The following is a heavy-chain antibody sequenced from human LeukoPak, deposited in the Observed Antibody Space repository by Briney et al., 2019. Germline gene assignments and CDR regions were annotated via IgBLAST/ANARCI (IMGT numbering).Heavy chain of an antibody. CDR1: GFAFSSYS. Sequence: GRSLRLSCEAAGFAFSSYSMHWVRQAPGKGLEWVAAIWPDGSNKYYANSVKGRFTISRDNSKNTLYLQMNSLRVEDTAMYYCTRGFDISDYWGQGTVVTVSS. D-gene: IGHD3-9*01. J-gene: IGHJ4*02. V-gene: IGHV3-33*01. CDR3: TRGFDISDY. CDR2: IWPDGSNK.